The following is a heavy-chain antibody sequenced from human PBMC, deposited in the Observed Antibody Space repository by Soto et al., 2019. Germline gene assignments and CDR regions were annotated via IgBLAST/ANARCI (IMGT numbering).Heavy chain of an antibody. CDR1: GFPFSSYG. CDR2: VSGSGGST. CDR3: AKGLRRLLRTQYYYGLDV. D-gene: IGHD3-10*01. Sequence: GGSLRLSCAASGFPFSSYGMSWVRQAPGKGLEWVSAVSGSGGSTYYADSVKGRFTISRDNSKNTLYLQMNSLREEDTATYYCAKGLRRLLRTQYYYGLDVWGRGTTVTVSS. J-gene: IGHJ6*02. V-gene: IGHV3-23*01.